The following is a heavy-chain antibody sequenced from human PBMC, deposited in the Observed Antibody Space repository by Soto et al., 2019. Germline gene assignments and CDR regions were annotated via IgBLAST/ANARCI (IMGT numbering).Heavy chain of an antibody. CDR1: GYTFTSYS. CDR2: INPGNDKI. J-gene: IGHJ3*01. Sequence: GASVKVSCKASGYTFTSYSIHWVRQAPGQGLEWMGWINPGNDKIRYSQNFQGRITITRDTSATTVYMELSSLRSEDTTVYYCAREGGAFDRWGQGTMVTVSS. D-gene: IGHD3-16*01. V-gene: IGHV1-3*01. CDR3: AREGGAFDR.